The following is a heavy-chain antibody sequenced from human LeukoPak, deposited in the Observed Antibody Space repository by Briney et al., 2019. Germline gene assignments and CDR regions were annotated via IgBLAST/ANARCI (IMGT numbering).Heavy chain of an antibody. CDR1: GYVFSTSG. CDR3: ARDQGIFYFDS. Sequence: ASVKVSCKTSGYVFSTSGISWVRQAPGQGLQWVGWISGYTGTTNFAQKFQGRVTLTADTSTNTSYMELRSLRSDDTAVYFCARDQGIFYFDSWGQGTLVTVS. D-gene: IGHD2/OR15-2a*01. CDR2: ISGYTGTT. J-gene: IGHJ4*02. V-gene: IGHV1-18*01.